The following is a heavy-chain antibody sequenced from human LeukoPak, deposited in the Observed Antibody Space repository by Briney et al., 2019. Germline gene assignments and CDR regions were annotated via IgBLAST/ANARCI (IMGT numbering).Heavy chain of an antibody. CDR3: AKDRRQYDETSGYGIDY. J-gene: IGHJ4*02. CDR1: GFTFSNYG. D-gene: IGHD3-22*01. V-gene: IGHV3-33*06. Sequence: GGSLRLSCAASGFTFSNYGMHWVRQAPGKGLEWVAVIWYDGSDRYYADSVKGRFTISRDNSKNRLSLQMNSLRADDTAVYYCAKDRRQYDETSGYGIDYWGQGTLVTVSS. CDR2: IWYDGSDR.